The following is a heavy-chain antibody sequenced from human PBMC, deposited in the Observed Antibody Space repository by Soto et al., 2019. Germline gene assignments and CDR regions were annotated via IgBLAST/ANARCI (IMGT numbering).Heavy chain of an antibody. V-gene: IGHV3-48*03. Sequence: PGGSLRLSCTASGSTFSSYEMNWVRQAPGKGLEWLSEISSGGSTIFYADAVKGRFTISRDNAKNSLYLQMNSLGVEDTAVYYCAGKGHYNWFDPWGQGTLVTVSS. CDR3: AGKGHYNWFDP. CDR2: ISSGGSTI. CDR1: GSTFSSYE. J-gene: IGHJ5*02.